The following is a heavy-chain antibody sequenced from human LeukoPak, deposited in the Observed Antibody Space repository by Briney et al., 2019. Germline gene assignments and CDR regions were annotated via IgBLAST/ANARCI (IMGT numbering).Heavy chain of an antibody. V-gene: IGHV3-48*02. D-gene: IGHD3-10*01. CDR2: ISSSSSTI. J-gene: IGHJ4*02. CDR1: GFTFSSYS. Sequence: GGSLRLSCAASGFTFSSYSMNWVRQAPGKGLEWVSYISSSSSTIYYADSVKGRFTISRDNAKNSLYLQMNSLRDEDTAVYYCARDAQNLLWFGELSPYFDYWGQGTLVTVSS. CDR3: ARDAQNLLWFGELSPYFDY.